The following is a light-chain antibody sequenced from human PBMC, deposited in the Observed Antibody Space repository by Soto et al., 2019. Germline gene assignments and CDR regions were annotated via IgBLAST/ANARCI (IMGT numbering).Light chain of an antibody. J-gene: IGKJ1*01. CDR1: QSVSSSY. CDR3: QQYCSTPRGT. Sequence: EIVLTQSPGTLSLSPGERATLSCRASQSVSSSYLAWYQQKPGQAPRLLIYGASSRATGIPDRFSGSGSGTDFTLTISRLEPEDFAVYSCQQYCSTPRGTFGQGTKLEIK. V-gene: IGKV3-20*01. CDR2: GAS.